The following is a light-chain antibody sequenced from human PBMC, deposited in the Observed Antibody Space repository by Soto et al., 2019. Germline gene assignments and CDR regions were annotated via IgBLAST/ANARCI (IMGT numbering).Light chain of an antibody. V-gene: IGKV1-5*01. Sequence: DIQMTQSLSTLSASVGDRVTITCRAIQSISSCWAWYQQKPGKAPKLRIYDASSLESGVPSRFSGSGSGTEFTLTISSLQPDDFATYYCQQYNSYPLTFGGGTKVEIK. CDR2: DAS. CDR1: QSISSC. J-gene: IGKJ4*01. CDR3: QQYNSYPLT.